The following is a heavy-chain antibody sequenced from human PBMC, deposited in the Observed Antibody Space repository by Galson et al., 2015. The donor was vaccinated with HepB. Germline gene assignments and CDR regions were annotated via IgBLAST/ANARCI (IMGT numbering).Heavy chain of an antibody. CDR3: AKGYGLFDL. J-gene: IGHJ5*02. V-gene: IGHV3-23*01. CDR1: GFTFGSTA. Sequence: SLRLSCAASGFTFGSTAMTWVRQAPGKGLEGVSGISANGGSRFYAESGKGRFTISRYNSKNTLSFQMNSLKAEDTAVYYCAKGYGLFDLWGQGTLVTVSS. CDR2: ISANGGSR. D-gene: IGHD4-17*01.